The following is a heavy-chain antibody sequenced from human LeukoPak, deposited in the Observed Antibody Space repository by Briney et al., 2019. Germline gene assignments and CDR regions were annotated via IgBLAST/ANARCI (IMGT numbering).Heavy chain of an antibody. CDR3: ARDGSGNWFDP. CDR2: MNPNSGNT. V-gene: IGHV1-8*02. CDR1: GGTFSSYA. Sequence: ASVKVSCKASGGTFSSYAISWVRQATGQGLEWMGWMNPNSGNTGYAQKFQGRVTMTRNTSISTAYMELSSLRSEDTAVYYCARDGSGNWFDPWGQGTLVTVSS. J-gene: IGHJ5*02. D-gene: IGHD3-10*01.